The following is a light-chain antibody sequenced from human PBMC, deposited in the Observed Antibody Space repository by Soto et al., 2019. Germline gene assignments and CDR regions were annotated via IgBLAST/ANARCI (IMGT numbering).Light chain of an antibody. V-gene: IGLV2-14*03. Sequence: YALTQPASVSGSPGQSITISCSGTSSDFGGYNYVSWYQQHPGKAPKLLIYDVTNRPSGVSNRFSGSKFGNTASLTISGLQAEDEGDYYCSSYTTTTTVVAFGGGTKLTVL. CDR3: SSYTTTTTVVA. CDR1: SSDFGGYNY. J-gene: IGLJ2*01. CDR2: DVT.